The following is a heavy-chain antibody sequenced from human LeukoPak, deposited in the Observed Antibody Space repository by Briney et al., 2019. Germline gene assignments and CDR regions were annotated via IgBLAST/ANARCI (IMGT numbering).Heavy chain of an antibody. CDR2: IWSDGSKE. V-gene: IGHV3-33*03. Sequence: GRSLRLSCAASGFSFSDYGMHWVRQAPGKGLDWVAVIWSDGSKENYADSVKGRFTISRDNSKNTVFLQMNSLRAEDTAVYYCAKDASGPYNSLFDPWGQGTLVIVSP. CDR3: AKDASGPYNSLFDP. J-gene: IGHJ5*02. CDR1: GFSFSDYG. D-gene: IGHD6-19*01.